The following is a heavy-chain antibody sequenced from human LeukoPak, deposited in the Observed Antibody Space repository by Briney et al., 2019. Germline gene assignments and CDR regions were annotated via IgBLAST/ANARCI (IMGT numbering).Heavy chain of an antibody. CDR3: AREWGLESSGYYYAY. Sequence: ASVEVSCKASGGTFSRFTISWVRQAPGQGFEWMGGITPIFGTANFAQKFQGRVSITADESTSTAFMELSSLRSEDTAVYYCAREWGLESSGYYYAYWGQGTLVTVSS. J-gene: IGHJ4*02. D-gene: IGHD3-22*01. V-gene: IGHV1-69*13. CDR2: ITPIFGTA. CDR1: GGTFSRFT.